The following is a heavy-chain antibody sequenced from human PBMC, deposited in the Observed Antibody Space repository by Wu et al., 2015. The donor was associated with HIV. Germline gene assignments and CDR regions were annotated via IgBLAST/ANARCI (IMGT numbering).Heavy chain of an antibody. CDR1: GYTFRVYF. J-gene: IGHJ4*02. D-gene: IGHD4/OR15-4a*01. CDR3: ARVRTARGAFDY. V-gene: IGHV1-2*02. Sequence: QIQLMQSGAEVKEPGASVKVSCKASGYTFRVYFIHWVRQAPGQGPEWMGWINPNTGNTNYAQRFQGRFTITRDLSINTNYMELSRLRSDDTAVYFCARVRTARGAFDYWGLGTLVIVSS. CDR2: INPNTGNT.